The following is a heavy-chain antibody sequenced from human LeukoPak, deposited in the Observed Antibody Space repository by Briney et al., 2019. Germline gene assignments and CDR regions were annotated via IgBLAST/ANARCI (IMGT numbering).Heavy chain of an antibody. J-gene: IGHJ5*02. Sequence: GASVKVSCKASGYTFTSYYMHWVRQAPGQGLEWMGVINPSIGSISYAQKFQGRVTMTRDTSTSTVYMELSRLRSEDTAVYFCARRGYFYGSGSYYPLGPWGQGTLVTASS. D-gene: IGHD3-10*01. CDR2: INPSIGSI. CDR3: ARRGYFYGSGSYYPLGP. V-gene: IGHV1-46*01. CDR1: GYTFTSYY.